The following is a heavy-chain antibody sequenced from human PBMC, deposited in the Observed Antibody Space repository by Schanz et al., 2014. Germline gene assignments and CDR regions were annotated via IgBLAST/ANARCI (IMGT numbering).Heavy chain of an antibody. CDR2: ISGSGGST. CDR3: AKDAPYPFDL. CDR1: GFTFSSYA. J-gene: IGHJ2*01. Sequence: EVKLLESGGTLVRPGGSLRLSCAASGFTFSSYAMSWVRQAPGKGLEWVSAISGSGGSTYYADSVKGRFTISRDNSKNTLDLQMNSLRAEDTAIYYWAKDAPYPFDLWGRGTLITVSS. V-gene: IGHV3-23*01.